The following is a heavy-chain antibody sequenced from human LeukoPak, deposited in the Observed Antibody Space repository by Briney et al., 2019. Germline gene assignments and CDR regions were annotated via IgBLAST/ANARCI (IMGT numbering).Heavy chain of an antibody. CDR2: IYYSGST. Sequence: SETLSLTCTVSGGSISSYYWSWIRQPPGKGLEWIGYIYYSGSTNYNPSLKSRVTISVDTSKNQFSLKLGSVTAADTAVYYCARVRRGHDYWGQGTLVTVSS. J-gene: IGHJ4*02. CDR1: GGSISSYY. V-gene: IGHV4-59*01. CDR3: ARVRRGHDY.